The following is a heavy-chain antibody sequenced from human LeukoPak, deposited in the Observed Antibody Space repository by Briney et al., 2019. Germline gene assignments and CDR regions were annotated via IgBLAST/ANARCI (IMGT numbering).Heavy chain of an antibody. CDR3: ATYRQVLLPFES. CDR2: IFPSGGEI. Sequence: PGGSLRLSRAASGFTFSNYAMSWVRQPPGKGLEWVSSIFPSGGEIHYADSVRGRFTISRYNSKSTLSLQMNSLRAEDTAIYYCATYRQVLLPFESWGQGTLVTVSS. J-gene: IGHJ4*02. D-gene: IGHD2-8*02. V-gene: IGHV3-23*01. CDR1: GFTFSNYA.